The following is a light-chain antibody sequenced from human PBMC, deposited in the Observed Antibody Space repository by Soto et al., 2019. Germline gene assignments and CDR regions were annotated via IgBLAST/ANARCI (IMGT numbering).Light chain of an antibody. V-gene: IGKV3-15*01. CDR1: QSVSVY. CDR3: HQYGSSSWT. Sequence: EIILTQSPGTLSVSPGETVTLVCRASQSVSVYLAWYQQKSGQPPRLLIHAASDRATGVPARFSGSGSGTEFTLTISSLQSEDFAVYYCHQYGSSSWTFGQGTKVEIK. J-gene: IGKJ1*01. CDR2: AAS.